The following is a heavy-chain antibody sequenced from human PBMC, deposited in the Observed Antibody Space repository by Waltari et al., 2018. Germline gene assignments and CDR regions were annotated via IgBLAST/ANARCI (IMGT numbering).Heavy chain of an antibody. CDR3: ATKRESSASGFDY. J-gene: IGHJ4*02. V-gene: IGHV4-39*01. CDR2: IYYSGST. D-gene: IGHD6-19*01. Sequence: QLQLQESGPGLVKPSETLSFTCTVSGGSISSSSYYWGWIRQPPGKGLEWIGSIYYSGSTYHNPSPKSGVTISVDTSKNQFSLQLSSVTAADTAVYYCATKRESSASGFDYWGQGTLVTVSS. CDR1: GGSISSSSYY.